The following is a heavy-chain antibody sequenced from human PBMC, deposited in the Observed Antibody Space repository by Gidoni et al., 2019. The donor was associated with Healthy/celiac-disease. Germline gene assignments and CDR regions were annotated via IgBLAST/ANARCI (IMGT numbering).Heavy chain of an antibody. Sequence: QVQLVESGGGVVQPGRSLRLSCAASGFTFSSYGMHWVRQAPGKGLEWVAVISYDGSNKYYADSVKGRFTISRDNSKNTLYLQMNSLRAEDTAVYYCAKDQGNDDDYWYFDLWGRGTLVTVSS. D-gene: IGHD1-1*01. J-gene: IGHJ2*01. CDR2: ISYDGSNK. CDR1: GFTFSSYG. CDR3: AKDQGNDDDYWYFDL. V-gene: IGHV3-30*18.